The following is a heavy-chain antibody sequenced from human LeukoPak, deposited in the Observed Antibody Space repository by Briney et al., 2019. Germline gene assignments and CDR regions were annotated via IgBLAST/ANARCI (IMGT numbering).Heavy chain of an antibody. J-gene: IGHJ4*02. V-gene: IGHV3-53*01. D-gene: IGHD3-9*01. CDR1: GFTVSSNY. CDR2: IYSGGST. CDR3: AKASTLTGYPTNFDY. Sequence: PGGSLRLSCAASGFTVSSNYMSWVRQAPGKGLEWVSAIYSGGSTYYADSVKGRFTISRDNSKNTLYLQMNSLKAEDTAVYYCAKASTLTGYPTNFDYWGQGTLVTVSS.